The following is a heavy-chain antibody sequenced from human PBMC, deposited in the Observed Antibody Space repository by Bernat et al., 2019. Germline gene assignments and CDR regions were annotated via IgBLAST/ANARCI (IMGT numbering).Heavy chain of an antibody. J-gene: IGHJ6*02. V-gene: IGHV3-23*01. CDR3: AKNIVVVPAAMGDGMDV. Sequence: EVQLLESGGGLVQPGGSLRLSCAASGFTFSSYAMSWVRQAPGKGLAWVSAISGSGGSTYYADSVEGRFTISRDNSKNTLYLQMNSLRAEDTAVYYCAKNIVVVPAAMGDGMDVWGQGTTVTVSS. D-gene: IGHD2-2*01. CDR1: GFTFSSYA. CDR2: ISGSGGST.